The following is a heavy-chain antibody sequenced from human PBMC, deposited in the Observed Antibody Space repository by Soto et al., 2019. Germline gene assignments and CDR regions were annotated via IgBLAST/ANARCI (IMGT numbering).Heavy chain of an antibody. Sequence: QVQLQQWGAGLLKPSETLSLTCAVYGGSFSGYYWSWIRQPPGKGLEWIGEINHSGSTNYNPSLKSRVTISVDTSKNQFSLKLSSVTAADTAVYYCARRKRWLQSSYGMDVWGQGTTVTVSS. CDR2: INHSGST. V-gene: IGHV4-34*01. CDR1: GGSFSGYY. J-gene: IGHJ6*02. D-gene: IGHD5-12*01. CDR3: ARRKRWLQSSYGMDV.